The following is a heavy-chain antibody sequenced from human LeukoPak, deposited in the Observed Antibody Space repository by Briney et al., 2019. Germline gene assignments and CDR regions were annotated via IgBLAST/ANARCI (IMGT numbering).Heavy chain of an antibody. J-gene: IGHJ4*02. Sequence: GGSLRLSCAASGFTFSSYGMHWVRQAPGKGLEWVAVISYDGSNKYYADSVKGRFTISRDNSKNTLYLQMNSLRAEDTAVYYCAKEAVAATRSYYFDYWGQGTLVTVSS. D-gene: IGHD6-19*01. CDR1: GFTFSSYG. CDR2: ISYDGSNK. V-gene: IGHV3-30*18. CDR3: AKEAVAATRSYYFDY.